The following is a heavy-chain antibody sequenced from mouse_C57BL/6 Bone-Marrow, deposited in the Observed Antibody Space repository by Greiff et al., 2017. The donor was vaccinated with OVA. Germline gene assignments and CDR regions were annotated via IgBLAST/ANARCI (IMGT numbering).Heavy chain of an antibody. D-gene: IGHD2-2*01. Sequence: QVHVKQSGAELARPGASVKLSCKASGYTFTSYGISWVKQRTGQGLEWIGEIYPRSGNTYYNEKFKGKATLTADKSSSTAYMELRSLTSEDSAVYFCARVRLRRKGNAMDYWGQGTSVTVSS. CDR1: GYTFTSYG. CDR3: ARVRLRRKGNAMDY. J-gene: IGHJ4*01. CDR2: IYPRSGNT. V-gene: IGHV1-81*01.